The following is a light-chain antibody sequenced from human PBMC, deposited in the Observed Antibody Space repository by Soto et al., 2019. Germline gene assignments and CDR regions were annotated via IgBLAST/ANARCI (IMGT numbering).Light chain of an antibody. V-gene: IGLV2-11*01. CDR1: NSDVGGYNF. Sequence: QSALTQPASVSGSPGQSITISCTGTNSDVGGYNFVSWYQRHPGKAPRLIIYDVTKRPSGVPDRFSGSKSGDTASLTISGLQSEDESEYFCCSYAGTHTFVIFGAGTQLTVL. CDR3: CSYAGTHTFVI. CDR2: DVT. J-gene: IGLJ2*01.